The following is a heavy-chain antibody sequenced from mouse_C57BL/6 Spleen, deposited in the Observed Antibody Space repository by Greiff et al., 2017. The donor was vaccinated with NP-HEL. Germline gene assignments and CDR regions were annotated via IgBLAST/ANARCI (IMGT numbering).Heavy chain of an antibody. J-gene: IGHJ2*01. V-gene: IGHV10-3*01. CDR2: IRSKSSNYAT. Sequence: EVKVVESGGGLVQPKGSLKLSCAASGFTFNTYAMHWVRQAPGKGLEWVARIRSKSSNYATYSADSVKDRFTISRDDSQSMLYLQMNNLKTEDTAMYYCVRESDYPYYFDYWGQGTTLTVSS. D-gene: IGHD2-13*01. CDR1: GFTFNTYA. CDR3: VRESDYPYYFDY.